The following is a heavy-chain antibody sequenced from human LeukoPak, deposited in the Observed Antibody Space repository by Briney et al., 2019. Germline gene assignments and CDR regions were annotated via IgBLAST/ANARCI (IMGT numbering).Heavy chain of an antibody. Sequence: GGSLRLSCGASGFSFSNYAMTWVRQAPGKGLEWVSYISSGSSTKYYADSVKGRFTISRDNAKNSLYLQMNSLRAEDTAVYYCARPPGDYWGQGTLVTVSS. CDR1: GFSFSNYA. CDR3: ARPPGDY. CDR2: ISSGSSTK. V-gene: IGHV3-48*04. J-gene: IGHJ4*02.